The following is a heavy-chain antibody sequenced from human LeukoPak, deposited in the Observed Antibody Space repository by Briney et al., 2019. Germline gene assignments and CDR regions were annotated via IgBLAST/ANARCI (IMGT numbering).Heavy chain of an antibody. CDR1: GYTFTSYG. Sequence: GASVKVSCKASGYTFTSYGISWVRQAPGQGLEWMGWISAYNGNTNYAQKLQGRVTITTDTSTSTAYMELRSLRSDDTAVYYCARGGIHRPHQNWFGPWGQGTLVTVSS. V-gene: IGHV1-18*01. D-gene: IGHD3-16*01. CDR2: ISAYNGNT. CDR3: ARGGIHRPHQNWFGP. J-gene: IGHJ5*02.